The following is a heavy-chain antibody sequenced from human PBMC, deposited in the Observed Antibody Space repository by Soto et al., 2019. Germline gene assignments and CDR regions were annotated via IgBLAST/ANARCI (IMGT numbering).Heavy chain of an antibody. J-gene: IGHJ4*02. CDR3: AKSPLSRNPRLTLTTGFDY. CDR2: ISDTGDST. Sequence: EVQLLESGGDLVQPGGSLRLSCAASGFTFSNYAMSLVRQAPGKGLEWVSTISDTGDSTYYADSVRGRFTISRDNSKNTLYLQMVSLRAEDTAVFFCAKSPLSRNPRLTLTTGFDYWGQGALVTVSS. CDR1: GFTFSNYA. D-gene: IGHD4-17*01. V-gene: IGHV3-23*01.